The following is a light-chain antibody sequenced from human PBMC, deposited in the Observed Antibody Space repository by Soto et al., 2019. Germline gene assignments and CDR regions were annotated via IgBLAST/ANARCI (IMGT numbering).Light chain of an antibody. V-gene: IGLV2-8*01. CDR2: EVS. Sequence: QSALTQPPSASGSPGQSVTISCTGTSSDVGGYNYVSWYQQHPGKAPKLMIYEVSKRPSGVPDRFTGSKSGNTASLTVSGLKAEDEADYYCSSYAGSNTPYVFGTGTKVTVL. J-gene: IGLJ1*01. CDR1: SSDVGGYNY. CDR3: SSYAGSNTPYV.